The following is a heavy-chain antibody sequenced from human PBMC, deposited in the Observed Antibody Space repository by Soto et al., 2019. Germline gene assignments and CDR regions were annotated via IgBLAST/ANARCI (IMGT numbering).Heavy chain of an antibody. D-gene: IGHD6-19*01. V-gene: IGHV3-23*01. CDR3: AKVLRGSGWYRDYFDY. CDR2: ISGSGGST. Sequence: GGSLRLSCAASGFTFSSYAMSWVRQAPGKGLEWVSAISGSGGSTYYADSVKGRFTISRDNSKNTLYLQMNSLRAEDTAVYYCAKVLRGSGWYRDYFDYWGRGTLVTVSS. J-gene: IGHJ4*02. CDR1: GFTFSSYA.